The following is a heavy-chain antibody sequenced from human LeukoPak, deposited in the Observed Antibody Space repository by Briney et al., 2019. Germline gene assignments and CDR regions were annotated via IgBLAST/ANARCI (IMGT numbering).Heavy chain of an antibody. CDR1: GGTFSSYA. CDR2: IIPIFGIA. J-gene: IGHJ6*04. Sequence: SVKVSCKASGGTFSSYAISWVRQAPGQGLEWMGGIIPIFGIANYAQKFQGRVTITADESTSTAYMELSSLRSGDTAVYYCARDLLGYCSSTSCPRTGYGMDVWGKGTTVTVSS. V-gene: IGHV1-69*13. CDR3: ARDLLGYCSSTSCPRTGYGMDV. D-gene: IGHD2-2*01.